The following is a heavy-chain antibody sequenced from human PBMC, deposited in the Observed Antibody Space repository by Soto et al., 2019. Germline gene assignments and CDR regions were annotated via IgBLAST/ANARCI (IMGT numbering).Heavy chain of an antibody. CDR2: IYPGDSDT. Sequence: GESLKISCKGSGYSFTSYWIGWVRQMPGKGLEWMGIIYPGDSDTRYSPSFQGQVTISADKSISTAYLQWSSLKASDTAMYYCARFLVVVPAANDAFDISGQGAMGTGS. J-gene: IGHJ3*02. D-gene: IGHD2-2*01. V-gene: IGHV5-51*01. CDR1: GYSFTSYW. CDR3: ARFLVVVPAANDAFDI.